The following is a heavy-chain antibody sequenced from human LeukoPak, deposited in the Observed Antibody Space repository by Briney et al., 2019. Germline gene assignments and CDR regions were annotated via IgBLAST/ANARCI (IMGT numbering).Heavy chain of an antibody. J-gene: IGHJ4*02. D-gene: IGHD6-13*01. CDR1: GFSFKDYY. V-gene: IGHV3-11*01. Sequence: PGGSLRLSCAASGFSFKDYYVSWIRQAPGKGLEWVSFINVNGGAMYYADFVKGRFTISRDNAKSSLYLEMNSLRVEDTAVYYCARGPRILAAGSYYFDYWGQGSLVTVSS. CDR3: ARGPRILAAGSYYFDY. CDR2: INVNGGAM.